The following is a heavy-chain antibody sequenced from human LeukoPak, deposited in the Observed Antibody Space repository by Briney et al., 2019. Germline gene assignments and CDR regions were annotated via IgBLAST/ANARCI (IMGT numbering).Heavy chain of an antibody. CDR3: ARRSRTYYYGSGSYLDV. D-gene: IGHD3-10*01. CDR1: GGSISSYY. CDR2: IYSSGST. J-gene: IGHJ6*04. V-gene: IGHV4-4*07. Sequence: SETLSLTCTVSGGSISSYYWSWIRQPAGKGLEWIGRIYSSGSTDYNPSLKSRVTMSVDTSKNQFSLKLSSVTAADTAVYYCARRSRTYYYGSGSYLDVWGKGTTVTISS.